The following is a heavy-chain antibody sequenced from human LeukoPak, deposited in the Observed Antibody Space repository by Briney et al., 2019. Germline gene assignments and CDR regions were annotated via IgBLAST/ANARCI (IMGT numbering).Heavy chain of an antibody. CDR3: ARGITGTTGFDP. Sequence: PSQTLSLTCTVSDGSISSYFWSWVRQPAGKGLEWIGRIYSSGSTNYNPSLKSRVTMSVDSSKSQFSLKLTSVTAADTAIYYCARGITGTTGFDPWGQGTLVTVSS. CDR1: DGSISSYF. CDR2: IYSSGST. D-gene: IGHD1-20*01. V-gene: IGHV4-4*07. J-gene: IGHJ5*02.